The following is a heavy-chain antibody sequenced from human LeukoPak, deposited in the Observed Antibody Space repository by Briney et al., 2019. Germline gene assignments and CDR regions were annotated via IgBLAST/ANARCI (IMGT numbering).Heavy chain of an antibody. J-gene: IGHJ6*04. V-gene: IGHV4-59*01. Sequence: PSQTLSLTCTVSGGSISSYYWSWIRQPPGKGLEWSGYIYYSGSTNYNPSLKSRVTISVDTSKNQFSLKLSSVTAADTAVYYCARDRQQLGYYYYGMDVWGKGTTVTVSS. CDR2: IYYSGST. CDR3: ARDRQQLGYYYYGMDV. D-gene: IGHD6-13*01. CDR1: GGSISSYY.